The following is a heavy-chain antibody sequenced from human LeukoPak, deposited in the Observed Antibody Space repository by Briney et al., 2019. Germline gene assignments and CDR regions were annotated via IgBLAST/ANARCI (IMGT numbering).Heavy chain of an antibody. CDR1: GFTFSSYE. D-gene: IGHD3-10*01. V-gene: IGHV3-48*03. CDR2: ISSSGSTI. Sequence: QPGGSLGLSCAASGFTFSSYEMNWVRQAPGKGLEWVSYISSSGSTIYYADSVKGRFTISRDNAKNSLYLQMNSLRAEDTAVYYCARGLWFGELSYFDYWGQGTLVTVSS. CDR3: ARGLWFGELSYFDY. J-gene: IGHJ4*02.